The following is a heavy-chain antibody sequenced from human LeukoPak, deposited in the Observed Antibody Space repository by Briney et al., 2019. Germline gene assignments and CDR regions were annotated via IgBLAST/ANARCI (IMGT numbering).Heavy chain of an antibody. J-gene: IGHJ4*02. CDR3: AMGDYDSSGYYYFDY. CDR2: ISGSGGST. Sequence: GGSLRLSCAASGFTFSSYAMSWVRQAPGKGLEWVSAISGSGGSTYYADSVKGRFTISRDNSKNTLYLQMNSLRAEDTAVYYCAMGDYDSSGYYYFDYWGQGTLVTVSS. V-gene: IGHV3-23*01. CDR1: GFTFSSYA. D-gene: IGHD3-22*01.